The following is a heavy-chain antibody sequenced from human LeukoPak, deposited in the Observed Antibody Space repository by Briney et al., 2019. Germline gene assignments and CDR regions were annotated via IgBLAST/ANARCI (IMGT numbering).Heavy chain of an antibody. V-gene: IGHV3-23*01. D-gene: IGHD1-26*01. CDR3: AKVYQWELPPTDY. Sequence: GGSLRLSCAASGFTFSSYATSWVRQAPGKGLEWVSAVSGSGGSTYYADSVKGRFTISRDNSKNTLYLQMNSLRAEDTAVYYCAKVYQWELPPTDYWGQGTLVTVSS. J-gene: IGHJ4*02. CDR2: VSGSGGST. CDR1: GFTFSSYA.